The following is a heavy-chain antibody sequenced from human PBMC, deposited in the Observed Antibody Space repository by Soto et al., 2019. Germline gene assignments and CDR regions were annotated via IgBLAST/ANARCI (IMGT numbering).Heavy chain of an antibody. J-gene: IGHJ5*02. CDR3: AGASDSTWYNWLDL. CDR2: IIPTFGTT. Sequence: QVQLVQSGAEVKKPGSSVKVSCKAPGGNFSSNGIRWVRQAPGQGLELMGGIIPTFGTTNYAHKFRGRVTITADESTGTAYMELSSLRSDDTAVYYCAGASDSTWYNWLDLWGQGTLVTVSS. V-gene: IGHV1-69*01. CDR1: GGNFSSNG. D-gene: IGHD5-18*01.